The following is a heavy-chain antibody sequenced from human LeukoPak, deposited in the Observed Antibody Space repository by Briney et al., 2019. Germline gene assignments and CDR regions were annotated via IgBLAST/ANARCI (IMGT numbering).Heavy chain of an antibody. J-gene: IGHJ4*02. V-gene: IGHV1-58*02. D-gene: IGHD6-19*01. CDR2: IVVGSGNT. Sequence: AVKVSCKGSGFSFTSSAMQRVRQPRGQRLEWIGWIVVGSGNTNYAQKFQERVTITRDMSTSTAYMELSSQRSEDTAVYYCAAVYSSGGSDYWGQGTLVTVSS. CDR3: AAVYSSGGSDY. CDR1: GFSFTSSA.